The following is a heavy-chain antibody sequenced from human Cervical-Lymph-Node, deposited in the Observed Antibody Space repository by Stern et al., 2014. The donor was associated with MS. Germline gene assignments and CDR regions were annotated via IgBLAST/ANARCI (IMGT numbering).Heavy chain of an antibody. J-gene: IGHJ4*02. Sequence: VQLVQSGAEVKKPGASVKGSCQASRFTFTNYAIHWVRQAPGQRLELMGWINAANGDTKYSQNFQARITITRDTSAGTAYMELSSLRSEDTAVYYCAREKRGATGTLFDYWGQGTLVTVSS. CDR3: AREKRGATGTLFDY. V-gene: IGHV1-3*01. CDR1: RFTFTNYA. CDR2: INAANGDT. D-gene: IGHD1-1*01.